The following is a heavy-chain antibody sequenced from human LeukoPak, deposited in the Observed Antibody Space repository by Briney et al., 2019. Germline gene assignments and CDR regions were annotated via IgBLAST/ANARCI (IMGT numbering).Heavy chain of an antibody. CDR1: GFSFNDYN. CDR2: VSYDGKTT. J-gene: IGHJ4*02. Sequence: QPGGSLRLSCAASGFSFNDYNMHWVRQAPGKGLDWLSLVSYDGKTTSYADSVKGRFILSRDNSKNTVHLQMNNLRPEDTAMYYCAREYGAGYFDSWGQGTLVTVSS. CDR3: AREYGAGYFDS. D-gene: IGHD3-10*01. V-gene: IGHV3-30*04.